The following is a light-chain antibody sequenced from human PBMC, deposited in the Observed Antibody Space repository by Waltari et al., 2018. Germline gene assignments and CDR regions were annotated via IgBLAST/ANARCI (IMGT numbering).Light chain of an antibody. Sequence: ITCLASQSISTWLTWYPQKPGKAPKLLIYKASSLNSGVPSRFSGRGSGTEFTLTISSLQPDDFATYYCQQYSTYGTFGQGTKVEIK. J-gene: IGKJ1*01. CDR2: KAS. V-gene: IGKV1-5*03. CDR3: QQYSTYGT. CDR1: QSISTW.